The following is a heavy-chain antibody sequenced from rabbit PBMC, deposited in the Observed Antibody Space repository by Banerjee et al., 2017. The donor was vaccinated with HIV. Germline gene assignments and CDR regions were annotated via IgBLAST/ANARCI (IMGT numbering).Heavy chain of an antibody. Sequence: QEQLVESGGGLVQPGASLTLTCTASGFTFSSSYYMSWVRQAPGKGLEWTGCMHTSSGSTWYANRATGRFTISKTSSTTVTLQMTSLAAADTATYFCARRYPGSDDHTRLDLWGPGTLVTVS. D-gene: IGHD4-2*01. CDR1: GFTFSSSYY. J-gene: IGHJ3*01. V-gene: IGHV1S45*01. CDR2: MHTSSGST. CDR3: ARRYPGSDDHTRLDL.